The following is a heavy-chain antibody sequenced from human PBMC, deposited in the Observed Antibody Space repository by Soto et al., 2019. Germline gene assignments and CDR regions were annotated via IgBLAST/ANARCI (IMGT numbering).Heavy chain of an antibody. J-gene: IGHJ4*02. V-gene: IGHV5-10-1*01. CDR1: GYSFAGHW. Sequence: GESLKISCQGSGYSFAGHWISWVRQMPGKGLEWMGRIDPSDSYTNYSPSFEGHVTMSADTSVNTAYLQWRGLKASDTAIYFCARLKVGATSDYWGQGTLVTVSS. CDR3: ARLKVGATSDY. D-gene: IGHD1-26*01. CDR2: IDPSDSYT.